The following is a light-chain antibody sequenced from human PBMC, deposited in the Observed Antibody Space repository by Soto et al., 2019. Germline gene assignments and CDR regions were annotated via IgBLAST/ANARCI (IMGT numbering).Light chain of an antibody. J-gene: IGLJ2*01. V-gene: IGLV3-1*01. Sequence: SYELTQPPSVSVSPGQTASISCSGDRLGDKYACWYQQKPGQSPVLVIYQHTKRPSGIPERFSGSISGNTATLTISGTQAMDEADYYCQTWDNSTAHVVFGGGTKVTVL. CDR1: RLGDKY. CDR3: QTWDNSTAHVV. CDR2: QHT.